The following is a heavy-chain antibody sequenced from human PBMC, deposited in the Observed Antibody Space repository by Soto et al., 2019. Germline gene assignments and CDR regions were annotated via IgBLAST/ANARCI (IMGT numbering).Heavy chain of an antibody. CDR2: ISGSGGST. V-gene: IGHV3-23*01. CDR3: AKVGNMVRGVILDYFDY. J-gene: IGHJ4*02. CDR1: GFTFSSYA. D-gene: IGHD3-10*01. Sequence: GGSLRLSCAASGFTFSSYAMSWVRQAPGKGLEWVSAISGSGGSTYYADSVKGRFTISRDNSKNTLYLQMNSLRAEDTAVYYCAKVGNMVRGVILDYFDYWGQGTLVTVSS.